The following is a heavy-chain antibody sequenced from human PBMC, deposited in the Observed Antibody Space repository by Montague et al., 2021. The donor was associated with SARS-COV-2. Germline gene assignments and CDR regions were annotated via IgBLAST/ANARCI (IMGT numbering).Heavy chain of an antibody. CDR1: GGFISSGNW. CDR2: IFHSGAA. Sequence: SETLSLTCAVSGGFISSGNWWSWFRQPPGEVLEWIGEIFHSGAASYNPSLKSRLTISMDKTKNEFSLKLHSVTAADTAMYYCARDFVGAVPDRFDSWGQGVMVTVSS. V-gene: IGHV4/OR15-8*02. J-gene: IGHJ4*02. CDR3: ARDFVGAVPDRFDS. D-gene: IGHD6-19*01.